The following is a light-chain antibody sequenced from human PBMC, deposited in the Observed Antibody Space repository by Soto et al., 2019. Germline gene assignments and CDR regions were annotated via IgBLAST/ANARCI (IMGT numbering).Light chain of an antibody. CDR2: LEDSGSY. V-gene: IGLV4-60*02. J-gene: IGLJ3*02. CDR1: SGHSSYN. Sequence: QSVLTQSSSASASLGSSVKLTCSLSSGHSSYNIAWHQQQPGKAPRHLMRLEDSGSYNKGSGVPDRFSGSSSGADRYLTISNLLYEDEADYYCETWDSTTRVFGGGTKVTVL. CDR3: ETWDSTTRV.